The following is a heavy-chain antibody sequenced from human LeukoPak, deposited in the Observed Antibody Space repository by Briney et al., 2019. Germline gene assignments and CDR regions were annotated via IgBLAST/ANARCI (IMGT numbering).Heavy chain of an antibody. CDR2: MNPNSGNT. J-gene: IGHJ4*02. D-gene: IGHD5-18*01. CDR1: GYTFTSYD. CDR3: ARGIQLWLGRAFGY. Sequence: GASVKVSCKASGYTFTSYDINWVRQATGQGLEWMGWMNPNSGNTGYAQKFQGRVTMTRNTSISTAYMELSSLRSEDTAVYYCARGIQLWLGRAFGYWGQGTLVTVSS. V-gene: IGHV1-8*01.